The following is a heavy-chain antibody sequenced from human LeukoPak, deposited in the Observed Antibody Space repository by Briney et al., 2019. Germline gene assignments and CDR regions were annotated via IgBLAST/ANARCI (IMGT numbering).Heavy chain of an antibody. CDR3: ARDPPIGPFGVFDV. J-gene: IGHJ3*01. CDR2: ISSVSSTI. Sequence: PGGSLRLSCEASGFIFGNYEMNWVRQAPGKGLEWLSYISSVSSTIYYADSVKGRFTISRDNVKNSLYLQMNSLRAEDTAVYYCARDPPIGPFGVFDVWGRGTMVTVSS. V-gene: IGHV3-48*03. CDR1: GFIFGNYE. D-gene: IGHD2-8*01.